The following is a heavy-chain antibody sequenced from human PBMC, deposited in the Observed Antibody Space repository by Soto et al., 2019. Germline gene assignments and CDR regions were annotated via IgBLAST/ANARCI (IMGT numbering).Heavy chain of an antibody. CDR2: IYYSGST. J-gene: IGHJ5*02. CDR1: GGSISSSSYY. CDR3: ARRLYYYGSGREGWFDP. V-gene: IGHV4-39*01. Sequence: PSETLSLTCTVSGGSISSSSYYWGWIRQPPGKGLEWIGSIYYSGSTYYNPSLKSRVTISVDTSKNQFSLKLSSVTAADTAVYYCARRLYYYGSGREGWFDPWGQGTLVTVSS. D-gene: IGHD3-10*01.